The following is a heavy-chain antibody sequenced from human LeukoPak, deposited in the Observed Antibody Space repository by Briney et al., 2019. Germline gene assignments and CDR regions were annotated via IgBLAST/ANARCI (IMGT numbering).Heavy chain of an antibody. CDR3: ARGTSWPPYFFDY. CDR1: GYTFTNFG. D-gene: IGHD6-13*01. J-gene: IGHJ4*02. Sequence: GASLKVSRKASGYTFTNFGITWVRQTPGQGLEWMGWISAYNGNTNYAQKLQGRVTMITDTSTTTAYMELRSLRSDDTAVYYCARGTSWPPYFFDYWGQGTLVSVSS. CDR2: ISAYNGNT. V-gene: IGHV1-18*01.